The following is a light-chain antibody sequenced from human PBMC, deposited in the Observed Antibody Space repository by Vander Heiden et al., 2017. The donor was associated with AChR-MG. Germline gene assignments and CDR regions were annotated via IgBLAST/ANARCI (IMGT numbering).Light chain of an antibody. CDR2: GAS. Sequence: EIVMTHSPATLSVSPGERATLSCRASQSVSTNLAWYQHKPGQAPRLLIYGASTRATGIPARFSASGSGTEFTLTISSLQSEDFAFYYCQQYNKWLTFGGGTKVEIK. J-gene: IGKJ4*01. V-gene: IGKV3-15*01. CDR3: QQYNKWLT. CDR1: QSVSTN.